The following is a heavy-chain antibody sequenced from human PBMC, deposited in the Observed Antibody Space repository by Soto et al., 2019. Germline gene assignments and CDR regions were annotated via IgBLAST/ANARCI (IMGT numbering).Heavy chain of an antibody. Sequence: PSETLSLTCAVYGGSFSGYYWSWIRQPPGKGLEWIGEINHSGSTNYNPSLKSRVTISVDTSKNQFSLKLSSVTAADTAVYYCARGYHYYYYYMDFWGKGTTVTVSS. CDR3: ARGYHYYYYYMDF. CDR2: INHSGST. V-gene: IGHV4-34*01. CDR1: GGSFSGYY. J-gene: IGHJ6*03.